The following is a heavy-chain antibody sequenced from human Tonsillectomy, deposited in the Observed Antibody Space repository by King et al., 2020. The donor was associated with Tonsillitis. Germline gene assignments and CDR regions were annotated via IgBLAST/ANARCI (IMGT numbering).Heavy chain of an antibody. CDR3: AKVLSTAMVYYFYY. Sequence: VQLVESGGGLVQPGGSLRLSCAASGFTFSSSAMAWVRQAPGKGLEWVSGISGSGGSTYYADSVKGLFTISRDHSKNTMYLQMNILGAEDTARYYCAKVLSTAMVYYFYYWGQGTLVTVSS. D-gene: IGHD5-18*01. V-gene: IGHV3-23*04. J-gene: IGHJ4*02. CDR2: ISGSGGST. CDR1: GFTFSSSA.